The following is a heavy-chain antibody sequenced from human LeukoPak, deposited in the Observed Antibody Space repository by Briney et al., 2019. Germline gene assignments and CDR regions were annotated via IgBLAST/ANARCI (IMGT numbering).Heavy chain of an antibody. Sequence: ASVKVSCKASGYTFTGYYMHWVRQAPGQGLEWTGRINPNSGGTNYAQKFQGRVTMTRDTSISTAYMELSRLRSDDTAVYYCARGELAVEMATISDAFDIWGQGTMVTVSS. D-gene: IGHD5-24*01. J-gene: IGHJ3*02. V-gene: IGHV1-2*06. CDR2: INPNSGGT. CDR1: GYTFTGYY. CDR3: ARGELAVEMATISDAFDI.